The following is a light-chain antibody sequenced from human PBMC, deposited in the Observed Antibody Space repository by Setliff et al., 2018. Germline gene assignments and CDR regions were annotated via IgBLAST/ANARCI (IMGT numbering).Light chain of an antibody. CDR3: STSYV. J-gene: IGLJ1*01. CDR2: DVS. Sequence: SVLTQPASVSGSPGQSITISCSGTTSDIGTYNYVSWYQQYPGKAPKLVIYDVSNRPSGVSNRFSGSKSGNTASLTISGLQAEDEADYTASTSYVFGTGTKVTVL. V-gene: IGLV2-14*01. CDR1: TSDIGTYNY.